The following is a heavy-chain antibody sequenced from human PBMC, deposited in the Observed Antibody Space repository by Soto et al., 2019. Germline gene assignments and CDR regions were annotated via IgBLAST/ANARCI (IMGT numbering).Heavy chain of an antibody. Sequence: GGSLRLSCAASGFTFSSYAMSWVRQAPGKGLEWVSAISGSGGSTYYADSVKGRFTISRDNSKNTLYLQMNSLRAEDTAVYYCAKDSFYNIAAAGDFDYWGQGTLVTVSS. CDR1: GFTFSSYA. V-gene: IGHV3-23*01. CDR2: ISGSGGST. J-gene: IGHJ4*02. D-gene: IGHD6-13*01. CDR3: AKDSFYNIAAAGDFDY.